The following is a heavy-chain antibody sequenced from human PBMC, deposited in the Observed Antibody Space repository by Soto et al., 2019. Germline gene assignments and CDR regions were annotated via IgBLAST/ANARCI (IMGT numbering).Heavy chain of an antibody. CDR1: GGSITTRGYY. J-gene: IGHJ4*02. D-gene: IGHD2-8*02. V-gene: IGHV4-39*01. Sequence: SQTLSLTCTVSGGSITTRGYYCGWVRQPPGKGLEWIGSVDYTGDAYYNPSLKSRVTISVDTSKNPFYLRLNSMTAADTAVYYCARHYCTGGPCYFDLWGQGTLVTVSS. CDR3: ARHYCTGGPCYFDL. CDR2: VDYTGDA.